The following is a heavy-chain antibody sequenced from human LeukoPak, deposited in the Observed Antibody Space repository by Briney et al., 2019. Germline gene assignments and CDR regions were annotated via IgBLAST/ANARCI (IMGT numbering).Heavy chain of an antibody. CDR3: ARDMEPDAFDI. D-gene: IGHD1-1*01. CDR2: ISSRGSAI. J-gene: IGHJ3*02. Sequence: QPGGSLRLSCAASGFTFSTYEMNWVRQAPGKGLEWVSYISSRGSAIYYADSVKGRFTISRDIAKTSLYLQMNSLRAEDTAIYYCARDMEPDAFDIWGQGTTVTVSS. V-gene: IGHV3-48*03. CDR1: GFTFSTYE.